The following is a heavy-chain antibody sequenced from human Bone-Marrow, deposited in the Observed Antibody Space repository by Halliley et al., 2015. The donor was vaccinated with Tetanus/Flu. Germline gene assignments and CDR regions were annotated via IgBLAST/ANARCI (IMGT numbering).Heavy chain of an antibody. CDR1: GGSISSDNW. V-gene: IGHV4-4*02. Sequence: TLSLTCGVSGGSISSDNWWGWVRQPPGKGLEWIGEIYHTGSTSYNPSLKSRVTISVDKSKNQFSLNLTSVTAADTAMYYCARSRIPARPRGKSDFDYWGQGTLATVSS. D-gene: IGHD6-6*01. CDR3: ARSRIPARPRGKSDFDY. J-gene: IGHJ4*02. CDR2: IYHTGST.